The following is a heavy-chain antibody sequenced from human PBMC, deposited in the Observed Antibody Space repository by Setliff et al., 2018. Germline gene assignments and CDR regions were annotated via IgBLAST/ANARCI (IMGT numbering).Heavy chain of an antibody. D-gene: IGHD2-15*01. V-gene: IGHV4-39*01. Sequence: SETRSLTCTVSDDSFTSSRYYWGWIRQAPGSGLEWIGSISYSGTPYYNASVESRVTISIDTSRNQFSLELRSVTVADTATYYCVRPGGTTVVARHFDYWGSGILVTVSS. CDR3: VRPGGTTVVARHFDY. CDR1: DDSFTSSRYY. J-gene: IGHJ4*01. CDR2: ISYSGTP.